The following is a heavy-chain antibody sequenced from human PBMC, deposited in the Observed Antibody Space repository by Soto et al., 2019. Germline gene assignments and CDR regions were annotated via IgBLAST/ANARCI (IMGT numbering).Heavy chain of an antibody. Sequence: EVQLVDSGGDLVQPGGSLRLSCAASGFTFSKAWMTWVRQAPGKGLEWVGHIKKTNERGRTDYAAPVKGRFSISRDDSKNTLHLQMSSLKTEDTATYYCTTDAALIVGGGYAYWGQGTLVTVSS. J-gene: IGHJ4*02. CDR2: IKKTNERGRT. D-gene: IGHD2-21*01. CDR1: GFTFSKAW. V-gene: IGHV3-15*01. CDR3: TTDAALIVGGGYAY.